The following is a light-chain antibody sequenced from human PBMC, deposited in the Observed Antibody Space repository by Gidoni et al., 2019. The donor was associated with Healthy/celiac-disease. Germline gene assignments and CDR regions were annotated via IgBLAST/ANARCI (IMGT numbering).Light chain of an antibody. CDR1: QSISSL. J-gene: IGKJ1*01. Sequence: DIQMTQSPSTLSASVGDRVTITCRASQSISSLLAWYQQKPGNAPKFLIYNASSLESGVPSRFSGSGSGTEFTLTISSLQPDDFATYYCQQYNSYPWTFGQGTKVEIK. V-gene: IGKV1-5*03. CDR2: NAS. CDR3: QQYNSYPWT.